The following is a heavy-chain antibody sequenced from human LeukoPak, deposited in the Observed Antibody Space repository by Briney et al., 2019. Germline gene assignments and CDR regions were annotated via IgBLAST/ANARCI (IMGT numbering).Heavy chain of an antibody. CDR2: IGGLGGST. CDR3: ARDPGVVAFHYFDF. V-gene: IGHV3-23*01. Sequence: GGSLRLSCEASGFTFSSHATAWVRQAPGKGLEWVSAIGGLGGSTYYADSVKGRFTISRDNSKNTVYLEMNSLRAEDTALYYCARDPGVVAFHYFDFWGQGILVTVSS. CDR1: GFTFSSHA. J-gene: IGHJ4*02. D-gene: IGHD3-3*01.